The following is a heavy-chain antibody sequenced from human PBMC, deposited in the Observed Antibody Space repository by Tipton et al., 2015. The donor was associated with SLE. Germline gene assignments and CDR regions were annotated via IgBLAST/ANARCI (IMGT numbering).Heavy chain of an antibody. CDR1: GGSIGSYY. D-gene: IGHD3-10*01. J-gene: IGHJ4*02. Sequence: TLSLTCTVSGGSIGSYYWNWIRQPPGKGLEWIGHMSTSGSANHNPSLKSRVTISVDTSKNQFSLKLRSVTAADTAVYYCARGGSGIDYWGQGTLVTVSS. CDR3: ARGGSGIDY. CDR2: MSTSGSA. V-gene: IGHV4-4*09.